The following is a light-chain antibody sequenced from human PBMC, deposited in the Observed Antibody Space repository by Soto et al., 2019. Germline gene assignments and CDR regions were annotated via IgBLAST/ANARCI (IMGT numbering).Light chain of an antibody. J-gene: IGKJ3*01. V-gene: IGKV3-20*01. CDR2: GAS. Sequence: EIVLTQSPGTLSLSPGERATLSCRASQSVSSNNLAGYQQRPGQAPRVVIYGASTRATGSPERFSGSGSGTDFTLTISRLEPEDWAVDDGQQYGRSPFTFGPGTKVDSK. CDR3: QQYGRSPFT. CDR1: QSVSSNN.